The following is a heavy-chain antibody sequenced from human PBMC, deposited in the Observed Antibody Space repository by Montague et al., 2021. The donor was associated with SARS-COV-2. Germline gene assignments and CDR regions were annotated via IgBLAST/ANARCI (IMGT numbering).Heavy chain of an antibody. CDR1: GFSLSTSGMC. CDR2: IDWDDDK. J-gene: IGHJ4*02. CDR3: AQEYSSGVYFDY. D-gene: IGHD6-19*01. Sequence: PALVKPTQTLTLTCTFSGFSLSTSGMCVSWIRQPPGKALEWLARIDWDDDKYYSTSLKTRLTISKDTSKNQVVLTMTNMDPVDTATYYCAQEYSSGVYFDYWGQGALVTVSS. V-gene: IGHV2-70*11.